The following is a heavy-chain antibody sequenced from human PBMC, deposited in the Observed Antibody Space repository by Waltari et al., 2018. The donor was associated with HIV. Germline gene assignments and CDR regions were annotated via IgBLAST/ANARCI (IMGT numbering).Heavy chain of an antibody. CDR2: IYPGDSDT. D-gene: IGHD4-4*01. CDR3: ARLSTVTTTAFDI. Sequence: EVQLVQSGAEVKKPGESLKISSKGSGSSFTNYWNGWVRQMPGKGLEWMGIIYPGDSDTRYSPSFQGQVTISADKSISTAYLQWSSLKASDTAMYYCARLSTVTTTAFDIWGQGTMVTVSS. CDR1: GSSFTNYW. V-gene: IGHV5-51*03. J-gene: IGHJ3*02.